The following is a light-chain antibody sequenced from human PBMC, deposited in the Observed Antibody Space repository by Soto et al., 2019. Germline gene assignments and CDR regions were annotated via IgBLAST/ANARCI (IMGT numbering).Light chain of an antibody. CDR2: DVN. Sequence: QSALTQPASVSGSSGQSISISCTGTSSDVGGYNYVSWYQQHPGKAPKLMIYDVNNRPSGVSNRFSGSKSGNTASLTISGFQAEDEADYFCSSYTTSTTVVFGGGTKLTVL. V-gene: IGLV2-14*03. CDR1: SSDVGGYNY. J-gene: IGLJ2*01. CDR3: SSYTTSTTVV.